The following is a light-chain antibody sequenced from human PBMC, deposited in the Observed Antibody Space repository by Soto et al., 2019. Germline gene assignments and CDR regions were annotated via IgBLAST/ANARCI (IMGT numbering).Light chain of an antibody. CDR3: QQYNNWPRRT. CDR2: GAS. Sequence: EIVMTQSSATLSVSPGERDTLSCRASQSVSSNLAWYQQKPGQAPRLLIYGASTRATGIPARFSGSGSGTEFTLTISSLQSEDFAVYYCQQYNNWPRRTFGQGTNVDI. J-gene: IGKJ1*01. CDR1: QSVSSN. V-gene: IGKV3-15*01.